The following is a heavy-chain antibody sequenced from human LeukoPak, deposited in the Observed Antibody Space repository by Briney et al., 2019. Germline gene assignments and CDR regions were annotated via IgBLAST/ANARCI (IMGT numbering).Heavy chain of an antibody. Sequence: GGSLRLSCAASGFTFSSYAMSWVRRAPGKGLEWVSAISASDNNTYYADSVKGRFTISRDNSKNTLSLQMNSLRAEDTAVYYCARAKTAGAFDIWGQGTMVTVSS. J-gene: IGHJ3*02. CDR2: ISASDNNT. CDR3: ARAKTAGAFDI. CDR1: GFTFSSYA. V-gene: IGHV3-23*01.